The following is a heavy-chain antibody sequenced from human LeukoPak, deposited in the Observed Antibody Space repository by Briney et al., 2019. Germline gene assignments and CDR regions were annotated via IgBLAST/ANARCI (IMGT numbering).Heavy chain of an antibody. Sequence: PSETLSLTCDVSGVLFSTYYWSWIRQSPEKGLEWIGEVNHSGYTNLNPSLKSRVTISVDTSKNQFSLKLSSVTAADTAVYYCARQLYGFDYWGQGTLVTVSS. CDR1: GVLFSTYY. CDR2: VNHSGYT. D-gene: IGHD4-17*01. CDR3: ARQLYGFDY. V-gene: IGHV4-34*01. J-gene: IGHJ4*02.